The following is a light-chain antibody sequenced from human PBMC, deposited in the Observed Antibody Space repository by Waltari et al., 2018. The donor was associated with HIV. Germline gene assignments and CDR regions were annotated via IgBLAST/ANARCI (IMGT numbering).Light chain of an antibody. CDR3: AAWDDSLNGVL. J-gene: IGLJ2*01. CDR1: SSNIGSNT. Sequence: QSVLTQPPSASGTPGQRVTISCSGSSSNIGSNTVNWYQQLPGTAPKLLIYSNNQRPSGFPDRFSGSKSGTSASLAIIGLQSEDEADYYCAAWDDSLNGVLFGGGTKLTVL. V-gene: IGLV1-44*01. CDR2: SNN.